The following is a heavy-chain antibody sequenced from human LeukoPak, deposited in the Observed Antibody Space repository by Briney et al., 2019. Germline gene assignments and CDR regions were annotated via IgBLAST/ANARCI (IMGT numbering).Heavy chain of an antibody. CDR1: GGSISSSSYY. D-gene: IGHD6-19*01. J-gene: IGHJ4*02. V-gene: IGHV4-39*01. CDR2: IYYSGST. CDR3: ARHSLAVASFPYYFDY. Sequence: KPSETLSLTCTVSGGSISSSSYYWGWIRQPPGKGLEWIGSIYYSGSTYYNPSLKSRVTISVDTSKNQFSLKLSSVTAADTAVYYCARHSLAVASFPYYFDYWGQGTLVTVSS.